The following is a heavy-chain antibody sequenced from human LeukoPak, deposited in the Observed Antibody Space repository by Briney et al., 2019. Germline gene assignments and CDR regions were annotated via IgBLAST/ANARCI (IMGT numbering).Heavy chain of an antibody. Sequence: PGGSLRLSCAASGFTFSNAWMSWVRQAPGKGLEWVGRIKSKTDGGTTDYVAPVKGRFTISRDDSKNTLYLQMNSLKTEDTAVYYCTTGSHGDPSRFDYWGQGTLVTVSS. J-gene: IGHJ4*02. CDR2: IKSKTDGGTT. CDR1: GFTFSNAW. CDR3: TTGSHGDPSRFDY. V-gene: IGHV3-15*01. D-gene: IGHD4-17*01.